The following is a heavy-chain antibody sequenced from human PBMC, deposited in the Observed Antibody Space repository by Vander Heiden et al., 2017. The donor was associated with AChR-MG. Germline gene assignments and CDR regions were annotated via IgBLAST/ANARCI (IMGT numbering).Heavy chain of an antibody. J-gene: IGHJ3*02. CDR2: ISSSSSSI. CDR1: GFTLSSYS. CDR3: ARYKGEAPRGAFDI. D-gene: IGHD1-20*01. Sequence: EVQLVESGGGLVQPGGPLRLSCAASGFTLSSYSMTWVRQAPGQGLEWVSDISSSSSSIYYADSVKGRFTISRDNAKNSLYLQMNSLRAEDTAMYYCARYKGEAPRGAFDISGQGTVVAVSS. V-gene: IGHV3-48*01.